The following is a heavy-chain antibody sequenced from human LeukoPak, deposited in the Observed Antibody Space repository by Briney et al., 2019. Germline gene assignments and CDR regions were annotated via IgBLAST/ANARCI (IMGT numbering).Heavy chain of an antibody. CDR2: IYTSGST. Sequence: SETLSLTCTVSGGSISSSSYYWSWIRQPAGKGLEWIGRIYTSGSTNYNPSLKSRVTMSVDTSKNQFSLKLSSVTAADTAVYYCARVHHGDFDYWGQGTLVTVSS. CDR3: ARVHHGDFDY. J-gene: IGHJ4*02. CDR1: GGSISSSSYY. V-gene: IGHV4-61*02. D-gene: IGHD4-17*01.